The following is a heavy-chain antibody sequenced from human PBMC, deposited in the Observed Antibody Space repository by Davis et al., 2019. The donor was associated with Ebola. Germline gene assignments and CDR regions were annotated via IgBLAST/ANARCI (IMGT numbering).Heavy chain of an antibody. Sequence: GESLKISCAASGFTFSSYSMNWVRQAPGKGLEWVSSISSSSYIYYADSVKGRFTISRDNAKNSLYLQMNSLRAEDTAVYYCARGIAVDQPWYWGQGTLVTVSS. D-gene: IGHD2-21*01. CDR1: GFTFSSYS. V-gene: IGHV3-21*01. CDR3: ARGIAVDQPWY. CDR2: ISSSSYI. J-gene: IGHJ4*02.